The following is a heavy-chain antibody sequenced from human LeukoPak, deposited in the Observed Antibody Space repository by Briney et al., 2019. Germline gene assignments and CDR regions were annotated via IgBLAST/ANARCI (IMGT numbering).Heavy chain of an antibody. CDR2: XXGSGGST. CDR3: AKDSGSGWYGFDYFDY. J-gene: IGHJ4*02. V-gene: IGHV3-23*01. Sequence: VRQAPGXXXXXXXXXXGSGGSTYYADSVKGRFTISRDNSKNTLYLQMNSLRAEDTAVYYCAKDSGSGWYGFDYFDYWGQGTLVTVSS. D-gene: IGHD6-19*01.